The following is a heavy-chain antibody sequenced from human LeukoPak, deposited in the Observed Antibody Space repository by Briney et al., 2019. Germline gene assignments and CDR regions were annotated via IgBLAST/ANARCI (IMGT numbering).Heavy chain of an antibody. CDR3: VREGPIVGATHLVDY. D-gene: IGHD1-26*01. CDR2: INPNSGGT. J-gene: IGHJ4*02. Sequence: VASVKVSCKAYGYTFTDYYMHWVRQAPGQGLEWMGWINPNSGGTNYAQKFQGRVTMTRDTSISTAYMELSRLRSDDTAVYYCVREGPIVGATHLVDYWGQGTLVTVSS. CDR1: GYTFTDYY. V-gene: IGHV1-2*02.